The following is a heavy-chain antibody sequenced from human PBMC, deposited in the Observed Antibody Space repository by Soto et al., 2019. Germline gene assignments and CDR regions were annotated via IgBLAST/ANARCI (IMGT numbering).Heavy chain of an antibody. CDR1: GFTFTNSA. D-gene: IGHD3-22*01. CDR3: ARGGLIGPIHFDY. V-gene: IGHV1-58*01. Sequence: GASVKVSCKASGFTFTNSALQWVRQARGQRLEWIGWIVVGSGNTNYAQKFQERVTISRDMSTSMAYMELNSLRSDDTAVYYCARGGLIGPIHFDYWGQGTLVTVSS. CDR2: IVVGSGNT. J-gene: IGHJ4*02.